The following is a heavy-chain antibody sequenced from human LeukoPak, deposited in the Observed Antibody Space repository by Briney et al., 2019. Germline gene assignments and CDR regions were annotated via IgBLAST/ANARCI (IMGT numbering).Heavy chain of an antibody. Sequence: GGPLRFSCAASGFTFSSYGMHWVRQAPGKGLEGVAVISYDGSNKYYADSVKGRFTISRDNSKNTLYLQMNSLRAEDTAVYYCARDYGGNSGFDYWGQGTLVTVSS. CDR3: ARDYGGNSGFDY. D-gene: IGHD4-23*01. CDR2: ISYDGSNK. V-gene: IGHV3-30*03. J-gene: IGHJ4*02. CDR1: GFTFSSYG.